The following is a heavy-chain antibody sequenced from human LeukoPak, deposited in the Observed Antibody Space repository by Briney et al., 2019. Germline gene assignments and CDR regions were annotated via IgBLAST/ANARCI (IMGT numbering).Heavy chain of an antibody. D-gene: IGHD3-10*01. J-gene: IGHJ5*02. CDR3: VRNIWLGEFTASNCFDP. CDR1: GYTFTGYY. CDR2: INPNSGGK. Sequence: GASVTVSCMTSGYTFTGYYLHWLRQAPGQGLEGMGWINPNSGGKNYAQKFQGRVTMTRDTSFSTAYMELSRLKSDDSAVYYCVRNIWLGEFTASNCFDPWGQGTLVTVSS. V-gene: IGHV1-2*02.